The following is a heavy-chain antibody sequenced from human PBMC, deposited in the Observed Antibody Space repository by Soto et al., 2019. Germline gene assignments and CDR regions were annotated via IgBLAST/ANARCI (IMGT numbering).Heavy chain of an antibody. V-gene: IGHV3-15*07. CDR1: GFTFSNAW. Sequence: EVQLVESGGGLVKPGGSLRLSCAASGFTFSNAWMNWVRQAPGKGLEWVGRIKSKTDGGTTDYAAPVKGIFTISRDDSKNTLYLQMNSLKTEDTAVYYCTTYLWFGELSDFDYWGQGTLVTVSS. D-gene: IGHD3-10*01. J-gene: IGHJ4*02. CDR2: IKSKTDGGTT. CDR3: TTYLWFGELSDFDY.